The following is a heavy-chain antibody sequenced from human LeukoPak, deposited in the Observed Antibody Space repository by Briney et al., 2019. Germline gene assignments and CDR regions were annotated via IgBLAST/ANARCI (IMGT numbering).Heavy chain of an antibody. CDR2: ISAYNGNT. D-gene: IGHD2-15*01. Sequence: ASVKVSCKASGYTFTSYGISWVRQAPGQGLEGMVWISAYNGNTKYAQKLQGRVTMTTDTSTSTAYMELRSLRSDDTAVYYCARHLGCSGGSCYAIGYYYYYGMDVWGKGTTVTVSS. CDR3: ARHLGCSGGSCYAIGYYYYYGMDV. J-gene: IGHJ6*04. V-gene: IGHV1-18*04. CDR1: GYTFTSYG.